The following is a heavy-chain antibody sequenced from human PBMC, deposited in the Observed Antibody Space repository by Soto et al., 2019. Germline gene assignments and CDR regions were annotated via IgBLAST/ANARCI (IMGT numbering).Heavy chain of an antibody. D-gene: IGHD3-22*01. CDR3: ARRNYYDSNGYYPY. V-gene: IGHV4-4*02. CDR1: GASISSLDW. CDR2: IYHTGAS. J-gene: IGHJ4*02. Sequence: PSETLSLTCAVSGASISSLDWWSWVRQPPGKGLEWIGEIYHTGASNYNASLKTRVTISVDKSKNQFSLKLSSVTAADTAVYYCARRNYYDSNGYYPYWGQGSLVTVAS.